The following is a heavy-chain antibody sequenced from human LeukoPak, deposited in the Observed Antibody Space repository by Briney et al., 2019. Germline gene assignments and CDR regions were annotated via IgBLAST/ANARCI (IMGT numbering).Heavy chain of an antibody. D-gene: IGHD6-13*01. CDR3: ARDRGIAAAGYYYYYGMDV. V-gene: IGHV3-21*01. CDR1: GFTFSSYS. Sequence: PGGSLRLSCAASGFTFSSYSMNWVRQAPGKGLEWDSSISSSSSSYIYYADSVKGRFTISRDNAKNSLYLQMNSLRAEDTAVYYCARDRGIAAAGYYYYYGMDVWGQGTTVTVSS. J-gene: IGHJ6*02. CDR2: ISSSSSSYI.